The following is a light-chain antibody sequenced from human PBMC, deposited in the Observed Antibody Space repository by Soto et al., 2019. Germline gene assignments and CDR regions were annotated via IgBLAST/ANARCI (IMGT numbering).Light chain of an antibody. V-gene: IGKV3-20*01. CDR3: QQYGNPPPYS. CDR2: GAS. J-gene: IGKJ2*03. Sequence: EIVLTQSPGTLSLSPGERATLSCRASQSVSRSLLAWYQQKPGQAPRLLIYGASTRATGIADSFSGSGSGTDFTLTISRLEPEDFAVYYCQQYGNPPPYSFGQGTKLEIK. CDR1: QSVSRSL.